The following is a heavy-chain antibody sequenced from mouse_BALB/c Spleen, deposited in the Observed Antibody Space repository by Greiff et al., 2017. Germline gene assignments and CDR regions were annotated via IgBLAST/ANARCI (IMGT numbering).Heavy chain of an antibody. CDR2: ISSGGSYT. CDR1: GFTFSSYG. CDR3: ARQIYYDYDDAMDY. D-gene: IGHD2-4*01. V-gene: IGHV5-6*02. J-gene: IGHJ4*01. Sequence: EVKLVESGGDLVKPGGSLKLSCAASGFTFSSYGMSWVRQTPDKRLEWVATISSGGSYTYYPDSVKGRFTISRDNAKNTLYLQMSSLKSEDTAMYYCARQIYYDYDDAMDYWGQGTSVTVSS.